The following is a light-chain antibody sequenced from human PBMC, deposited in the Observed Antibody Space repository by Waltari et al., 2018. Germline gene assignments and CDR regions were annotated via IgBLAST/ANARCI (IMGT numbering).Light chain of an antibody. CDR1: NLEDKY. CDR2: DDD. CDR3: QAWDGTSLV. J-gene: IGLJ1*01. V-gene: IGLV3-1*01. Sequence: SFALTQPPSVSVSPAQTASIPCSGDNLEDKYTYWYQQRPGQSPVLVIYDDDKRPPGIPERFSGSNSGNTATLTIRGTQAVDEGDYYCQAWDGTSLVFGTGTKV.